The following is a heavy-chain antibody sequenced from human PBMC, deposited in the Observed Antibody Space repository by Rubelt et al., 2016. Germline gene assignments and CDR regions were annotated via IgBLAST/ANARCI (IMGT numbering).Heavy chain of an antibody. V-gene: IGHV1-18*01. D-gene: IGHD5-18*01. CDR1: G. CDR3: ARNPDTAMASPNDDY. Sequence: QVQLVQSGAEVKKPGASVKVSCKASGQGLEWMGWISAYNGNTNYAQKLQGRVTMTTDTSTSTAYMELRSLRSDDTAVYYCARNPDTAMASPNDDYWGQGTLVTVSS. CDR2: ISAYNGNT. J-gene: IGHJ4*02.